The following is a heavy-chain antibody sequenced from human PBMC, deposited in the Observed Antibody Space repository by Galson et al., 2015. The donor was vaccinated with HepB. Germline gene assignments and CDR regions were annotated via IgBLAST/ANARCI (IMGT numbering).Heavy chain of an antibody. V-gene: IGHV3-48*01. Sequence: SLRLSCAASGFTFSSYSMNWVRQAPGKGLEWVSYISSSSSTIYYADSVKGRFTISRDNAKNSLCLQMNSLRAEDTAVYYCARDPKYCSGGSCSDAFDIWGQGTMVTVSS. J-gene: IGHJ3*02. CDR1: GFTFSSYS. CDR3: ARDPKYCSGGSCSDAFDI. CDR2: ISSSSSTI. D-gene: IGHD2-15*01.